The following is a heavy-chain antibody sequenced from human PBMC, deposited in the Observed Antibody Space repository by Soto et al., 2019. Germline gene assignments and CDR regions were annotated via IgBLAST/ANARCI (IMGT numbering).Heavy chain of an antibody. CDR3: AKVVVGATSHSDFDS. J-gene: IGHJ4*02. Sequence: SLTLPLTWPVAACSIANHNYLWGWARQPPGKGLEWIGSAAYSGGTYKNPSLKSRVTVSVDTSKNQFSLKLTSVTAADTAVYYCAKVVVGATSHSDFDSWGQGTLVTVSS. V-gene: IGHV4-39*01. CDR1: ACSIANHNYL. D-gene: IGHD2-15*01. CDR2: AAYSGGT.